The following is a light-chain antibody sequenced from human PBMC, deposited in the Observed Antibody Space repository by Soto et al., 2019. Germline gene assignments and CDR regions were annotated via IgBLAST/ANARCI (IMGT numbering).Light chain of an antibody. V-gene: IGKV1-12*01. J-gene: IGKJ1*01. CDR2: AAS. CDR1: QGISSW. CDR3: QQANSSTWT. Sequence: DIQVTQSPASVSASVGGRVTITCRASQGISSWLAWYQQKPGKAPNLLIYAASSLQSGVPSRLSGSGYGTDLTLTISSLKTEDFETYYCQQANSSTWTFGRGTQVDIK.